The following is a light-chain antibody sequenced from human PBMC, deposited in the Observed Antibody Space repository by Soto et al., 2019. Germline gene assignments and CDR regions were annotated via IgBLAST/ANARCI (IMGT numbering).Light chain of an antibody. J-gene: IGLJ1*01. CDR1: SSDVGAYNY. CDR2: DVS. V-gene: IGLV2-14*01. CDR3: SPYTSSSTYV. Sequence: QSALTQPASVSGSPGESITISCTGTSSDVGAYNYVSWYQQDPGKAPKLMIYDVSSRPSGVSNRYSGSKSGHTASLTISGLHAEDEADYYCSPYTSSSTYVCGTGPKVTVL.